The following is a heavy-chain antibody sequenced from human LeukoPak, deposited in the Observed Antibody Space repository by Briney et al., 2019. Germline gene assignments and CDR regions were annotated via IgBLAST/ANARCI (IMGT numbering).Heavy chain of an antibody. D-gene: IGHD6-19*01. V-gene: IGHV4-4*07. Sequence: SETLSLTCTVSGGSIRNYYWSCIRQPAGKGLEWIGRIYTGGSTTYNSSLKSRVTMSLDTSKNQFSLKLTSVTAADTAVYYCARDYIAVSGMNHYYYGMDVWGQGTTVTVSS. J-gene: IGHJ6*02. CDR2: IYTGGST. CDR3: ARDYIAVSGMNHYYYGMDV. CDR1: GGSIRNYY.